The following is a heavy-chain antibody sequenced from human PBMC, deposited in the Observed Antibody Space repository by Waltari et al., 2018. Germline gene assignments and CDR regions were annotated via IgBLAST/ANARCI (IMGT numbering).Heavy chain of an antibody. CDR1: GGSISSSNW. CDR3: AREGTLLWFGELSRYYGMDV. Sequence: QVQLQESGPGLVKPSGTLSLTCAVSGGSISSSNWWSWVRQPPGKGREWIGEIYQSGSTNYNPSLKSRVTISVDKSKNQFALKLSSVTAADTAVYYCAREGTLLWFGELSRYYGMDVWGQGTTVTVSS. D-gene: IGHD3-10*01. CDR2: IYQSGST. J-gene: IGHJ6*02. V-gene: IGHV4-4*02.